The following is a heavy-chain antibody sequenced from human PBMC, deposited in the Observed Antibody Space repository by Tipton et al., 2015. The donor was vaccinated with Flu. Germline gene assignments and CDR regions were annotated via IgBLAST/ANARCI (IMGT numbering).Heavy chain of an antibody. CDR2: IYHSGST. D-gene: IGHD3-9*01. CDR3: ARHGYYDILTGYYSWFDP. V-gene: IGHV4-38-2*01. J-gene: IGHJ5*02. CDR1: GYSISSGYY. Sequence: TLSLTCAVSGYSISSGYYWGWIRQPPGKGLEWIGSIYHSGSTYYNPSLKSRVTISVDTSKNQFSLKLSSVTAADMAVYYCARHGYYDILTGYYSWFDPRGQGTLVTVSS.